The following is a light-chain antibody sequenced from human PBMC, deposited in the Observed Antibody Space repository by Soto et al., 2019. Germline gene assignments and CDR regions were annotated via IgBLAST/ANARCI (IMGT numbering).Light chain of an antibody. V-gene: IGKV3-11*01. CDR3: QQYGNSPIT. CDR1: QSIHTS. CDR2: DST. Sequence: VLTQSPATLSLSPGERATLACRASQSIHTSLAWYQQKSGKPPRLVIYDSTLRANGVPDRFGGSRSVTEFTLTINSLEPEDFAVYYCQQYGNSPITFGQGTRLEIK. J-gene: IGKJ5*01.